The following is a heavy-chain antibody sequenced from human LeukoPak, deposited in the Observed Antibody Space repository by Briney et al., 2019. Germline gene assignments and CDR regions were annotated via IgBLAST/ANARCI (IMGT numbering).Heavy chain of an antibody. V-gene: IGHV3-7*01. D-gene: IGHD6-6*01. CDR3: AREYSSSSCGY. CDR2: IKQDGSEK. Sequence: PGGSVRLSCAASGFTFSSYWMSWVRQAPGKGLEWVANIKQDGSEKYYVDSVKGRFTISRDNAKNSLYLQMNSLRAEDTAVYYCAREYSSSSCGYWGQGTLVTVSS. J-gene: IGHJ4*02. CDR1: GFTFSSYW.